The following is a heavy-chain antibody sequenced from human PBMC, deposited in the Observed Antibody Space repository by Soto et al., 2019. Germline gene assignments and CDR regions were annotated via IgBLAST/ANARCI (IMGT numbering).Heavy chain of an antibody. CDR1: GFTFSSYA. D-gene: IGHD3-3*01. CDR2: IRGSGGST. V-gene: IGHV3-23*01. Sequence: GGSLRLSCGASGFTFSSYAMSWVRQAPGKGLEWVSAIRGSGGSTYYPDSVKGRFTISRDNSKNTLYLQMNSLRAEDTAVYSCAKDLGPYYDFWSGYDYWGQGTLVTVSS. CDR3: AKDLGPYYDFWSGYDY. J-gene: IGHJ4*02.